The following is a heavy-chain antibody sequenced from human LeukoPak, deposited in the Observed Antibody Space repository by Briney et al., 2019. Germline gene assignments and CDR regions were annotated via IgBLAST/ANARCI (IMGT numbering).Heavy chain of an antibody. D-gene: IGHD1-26*01. Sequence: SETLSLTCTVSGGSISSSSYYWGWIRQPPGKGLEWIGSIYYSGSTYYNPSLKSRVTISVDTSKNQFSLQLNSVTPEDTAVYYCAEGPTTLDYWGQGTLVTVSS. J-gene: IGHJ4*02. CDR1: GGSISSSSYY. CDR3: AEGPTTLDY. V-gene: IGHV4-39*01. CDR2: IYYSGST.